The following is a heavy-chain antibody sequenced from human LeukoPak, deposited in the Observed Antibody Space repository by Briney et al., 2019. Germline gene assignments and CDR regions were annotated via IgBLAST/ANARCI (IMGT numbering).Heavy chain of an antibody. Sequence: ASVKVSCKPSGYTFTRYGISRVRQAPGHVLEWMGWIGAYNGDTKYAQKLQGRVTMTTDTSTSTAYMELRSLRSDDTAVYYCVREYCGSASCYRYYFDYWGQGTLVTVSS. D-gene: IGHD2-15*01. CDR2: IGAYNGDT. J-gene: IGHJ4*02. V-gene: IGHV1-18*01. CDR1: GYTFTRYG. CDR3: VREYCGSASCYRYYFDY.